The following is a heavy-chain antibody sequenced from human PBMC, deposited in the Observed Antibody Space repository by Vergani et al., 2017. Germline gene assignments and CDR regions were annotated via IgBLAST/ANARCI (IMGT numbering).Heavy chain of an antibody. Sequence: EVQLVESGGGLVQPGGSLRLSCAASGFTFSSYSMNWVRQAPGKGLEWVSYISSSSSTIYYADSVKGRFTISRDNAKNSLYLQMNSLRAEDTAVYYCASFVHGGNQNHGGWGQGTLVTVSS. CDR2: ISSSSSTI. J-gene: IGHJ4*02. CDR1: GFTFSSYS. D-gene: IGHD4-23*01. V-gene: IGHV3-48*04. CDR3: ASFVHGGNQNHGG.